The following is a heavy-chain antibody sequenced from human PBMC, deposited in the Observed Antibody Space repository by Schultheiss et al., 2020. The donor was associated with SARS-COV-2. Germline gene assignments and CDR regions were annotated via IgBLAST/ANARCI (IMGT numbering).Heavy chain of an antibody. CDR1: GVTISSGDYY. D-gene: IGHD6-13*01. CDR3: ARGRIRSSWTNWFDP. V-gene: IGHV4-61*08. J-gene: IGHJ5*02. CDR2: IYYSGST. Sequence: SETLSLTCSVSGVTISSGDYYWSWIRQPPGKGLEWIGYIYYSGSTNYNPSLKSRVTISVDTSKNQFSLKLSSVTAADTAVYYCARGRIRSSWTNWFDPWGQGTLVTVSS.